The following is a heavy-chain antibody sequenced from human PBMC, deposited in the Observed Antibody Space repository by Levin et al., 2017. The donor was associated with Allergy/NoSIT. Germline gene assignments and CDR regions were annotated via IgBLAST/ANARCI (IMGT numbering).Heavy chain of an antibody. CDR1: GFTFSSYW. CDR3: AREGAVAGTYFDY. Sequence: GGSLRLSCAASGFTFSSYWMHWVRQAPGKGLVWVSRIKNDGSSTNYADSVKGRFTISRDNAKNTLYLQMNSLRAEDTAVYYCAREGAVAGTYFDYWGQGTLVTVPS. CDR2: IKNDGSST. J-gene: IGHJ4*02. V-gene: IGHV3-74*01. D-gene: IGHD6-19*01.